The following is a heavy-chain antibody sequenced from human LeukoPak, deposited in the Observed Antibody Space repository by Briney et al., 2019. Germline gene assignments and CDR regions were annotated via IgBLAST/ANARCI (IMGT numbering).Heavy chain of an antibody. CDR1: GYTFTSYG. CDR3: ARGGPYYDSSRANDLNY. J-gene: IGHJ4*02. CDR2: INPNSGGT. D-gene: IGHD3-22*01. Sequence: ASVKVSCKASGYTFTSYGISWVRQAPGQGLEWMGWINPNSGGTHYVQRFQGWVTTTRDTSISTAYMELSRLTSDDTAVYYCARGGPYYDSSRANDLNYWGQGTLVTVSS. V-gene: IGHV1-2*04.